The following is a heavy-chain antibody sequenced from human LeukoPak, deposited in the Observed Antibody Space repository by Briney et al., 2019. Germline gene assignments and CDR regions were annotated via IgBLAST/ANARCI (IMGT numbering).Heavy chain of an antibody. CDR2: ITSSSSYI. CDR3: ARDLGYCSGGNCYPFDY. J-gene: IGHJ4*02. Sequence: GGSLRLSCAASGFTFSTYSMNWVRQAPGKGLEWVSSITSSSSYIFYADSVSGRFTIFRDNSKNSLYLQMNSLRAEDTAVYYCARDLGYCSGGNCYPFDYWGQGVLVTVSS. V-gene: IGHV3-21*01. CDR1: GFTFSTYS. D-gene: IGHD2-15*01.